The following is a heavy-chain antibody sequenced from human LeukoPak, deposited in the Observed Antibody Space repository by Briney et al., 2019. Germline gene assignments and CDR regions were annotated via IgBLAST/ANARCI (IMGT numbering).Heavy chain of an antibody. CDR1: GFTFSSYW. CDR3: ARGHTAMEGWGLDY. J-gene: IGHJ4*02. CDR2: ISSGGSST. Sequence: GGSLRLSCAASGFTFSSYWIHWVRQAPGKGLVWVSRISSGGSSTSYADSVKGRFTISRDNAKNTLYLQMNSLRVEDTAVYYCARGHTAMEGWGLDYWGQGTLVTVSS. D-gene: IGHD5-18*01. V-gene: IGHV3-74*01.